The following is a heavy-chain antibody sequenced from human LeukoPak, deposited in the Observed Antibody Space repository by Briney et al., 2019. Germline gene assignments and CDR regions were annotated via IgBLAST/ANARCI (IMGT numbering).Heavy chain of an antibody. Sequence: KPGGSLRLSCAASGFTFSTYSMDWVRQAPGKGLEWVSSISSSSSYIHYADSVKGRFTISRDNAKNSLYLQMNSLRAEDTAVYYCARGWSVSGGTYGDYWGQGPPVTVSS. J-gene: IGHJ4*02. D-gene: IGHD1-26*01. CDR1: GFTFSTYS. CDR3: ARGWSVSGGTYGDY. CDR2: ISSSSSYI. V-gene: IGHV3-21*01.